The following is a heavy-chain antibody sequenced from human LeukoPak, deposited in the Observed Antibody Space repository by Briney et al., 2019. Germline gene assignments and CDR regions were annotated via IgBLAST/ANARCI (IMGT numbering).Heavy chain of an antibody. D-gene: IGHD6-19*01. CDR3: ARGILKQWLGRPVYGMDV. Sequence: ASVTVSCTASGGTFSSYAISWVRQAPGQGLEWMGGIIPIFGTANYAQKFQGRVTITADESTSTAYMELSSLRSEDTAVYYCARGILKQWLGRPVYGMDVWGQGTTVTVSS. J-gene: IGHJ6*02. CDR2: IIPIFGTA. CDR1: GGTFSSYA. V-gene: IGHV1-69*13.